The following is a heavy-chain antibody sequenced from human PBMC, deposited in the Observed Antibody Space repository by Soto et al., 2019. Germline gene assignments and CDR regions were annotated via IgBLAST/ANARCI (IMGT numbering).Heavy chain of an antibody. D-gene: IGHD7-27*01. CDR2: INHSGST. CDR1: GGSFSGYY. Sequence: SETLSLTCAVYGGSFSGYYWSWIRQPPGKGLEWIGEINHSGSTNYNPSLKSRVTISVDTSKNQFSLKLSSVTAADTAVYYCARDLTFAVSWGQGTLDTVSS. V-gene: IGHV4-34*01. CDR3: ARDLTFAVS. J-gene: IGHJ5*02.